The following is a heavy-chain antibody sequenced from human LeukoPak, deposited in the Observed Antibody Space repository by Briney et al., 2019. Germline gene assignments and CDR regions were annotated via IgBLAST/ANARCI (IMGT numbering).Heavy chain of an antibody. CDR2: MNPNSGNT. J-gene: IGHJ5*02. V-gene: IGHV1-8*03. D-gene: IGHD3-10*01. CDR1: GYTFTSYD. Sequence: GASVKVSCKASGYTFTSYDINWVRQATGQGLEWMGWMNPNSGNTGYAQKFQGRVTITRNTSISTAYMELSSLRSEDTAVYYCARRKLPSISMLRGVRHTSWFDPWGQGTLVTVSS. CDR3: ARRKLPSISMLRGVRHTSWFDP.